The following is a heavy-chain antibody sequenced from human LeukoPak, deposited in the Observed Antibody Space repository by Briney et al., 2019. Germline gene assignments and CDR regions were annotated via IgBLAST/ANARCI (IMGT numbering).Heavy chain of an antibody. V-gene: IGHV3-21*01. CDR2: ISSSSSYI. CDR1: GFTFSSYS. Sequence: GGSLRLSCAASGFTFSSYSMNWVHQAPGKGLEWVSSISSSSSYIYYADSVKGRFTISRDNAKNSLYLQMNSLRAEDTAVYYCARDSARYCSGGSCPQGDYWGQGTLVTVSS. CDR3: ARDSARYCSGGSCPQGDY. D-gene: IGHD2-15*01. J-gene: IGHJ4*02.